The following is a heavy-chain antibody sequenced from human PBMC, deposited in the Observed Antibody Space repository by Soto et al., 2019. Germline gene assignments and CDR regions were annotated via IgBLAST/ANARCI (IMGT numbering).Heavy chain of an antibody. CDR3: TRDDLRITIFGVGMDDAFDI. D-gene: IGHD3-3*01. V-gene: IGHV3-49*03. CDR1: GFTFGDYA. CDR2: IRSKAYGGTT. J-gene: IGHJ3*02. Sequence: GGSLRLSCTASGFTFGDYAMSWFRQAPGKGLEWVGFIRSKAYGGTTEYAASVKGRFTISRDDSKSMAYLQMNSLKTEDTAVYYCTRDDLRITIFGVGMDDAFDIWGQGTMVTVSS.